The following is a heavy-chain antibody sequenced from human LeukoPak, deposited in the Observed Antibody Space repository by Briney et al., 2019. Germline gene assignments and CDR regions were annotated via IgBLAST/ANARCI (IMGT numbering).Heavy chain of an antibody. CDR1: GYTFTSYY. CDR2: INPSGGST. J-gene: IGHJ4*02. V-gene: IGHV1-46*01. Sequence: GASVKVSCKASGYTFTSYYMHWVRQAPGQGLEWMGIINPSGGSTSYAQKFQGRVTMTRDMSTGTVYMELSSLRSEDTAVYYCARVAHYYDSSGYFDYWGQGTLVTVSS. D-gene: IGHD3-22*01. CDR3: ARVAHYYDSSGYFDY.